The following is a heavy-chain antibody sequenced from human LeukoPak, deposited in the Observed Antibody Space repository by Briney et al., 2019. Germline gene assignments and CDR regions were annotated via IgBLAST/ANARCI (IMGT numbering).Heavy chain of an antibody. CDR3: ARAITVVRGVVKYDFDY. CDR2: IIPIFGTA. V-gene: IGHV1-69*05. J-gene: IGHJ4*02. Sequence: GASVKVSCKASGGTFSSYAISWVRQAPGQGLEWMGGIIPIFGTANYAQKFQGRVTMTRDTSTSTVYMELRSLRSEDTAVYYCARAITVVRGVVKYDFDYWGQGILVTVSS. D-gene: IGHD3-10*01. CDR1: GGTFSSYA.